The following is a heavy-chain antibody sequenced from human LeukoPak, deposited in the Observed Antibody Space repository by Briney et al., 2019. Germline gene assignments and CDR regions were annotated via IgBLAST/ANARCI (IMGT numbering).Heavy chain of an antibody. J-gene: IGHJ5*02. Sequence: PSETLSLTCTVSGGSISSYYWSWIRQPPGKGLEWIGYIYYSGSTNYNPSLKSRVTISVDTSKNQFSLKLSSATAADTAVYYCARDPLSQGWFDPWGQGTLVTVSS. CDR2: IYYSGST. D-gene: IGHD3-3*02. CDR3: ARDPLSQGWFDP. V-gene: IGHV4-59*01. CDR1: GGSISSYY.